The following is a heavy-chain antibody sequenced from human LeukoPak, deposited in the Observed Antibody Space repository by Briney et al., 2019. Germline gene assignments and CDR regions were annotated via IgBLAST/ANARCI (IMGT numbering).Heavy chain of an antibody. D-gene: IGHD3-3*01. CDR3: VSWYYDFWSGRDAFDI. J-gene: IGHJ3*02. V-gene: IGHV3-7*02. Sequence: GGSLRLSCAASGFTFSSYWLSWVRQAPGKGLEWVANIKQDGSEKYNADSVKGRFTISRDNAKNSLYLQMNSLRAEDTAVYYCVSWYYDFWSGRDAFDIWGQGTMVTVSS. CDR1: GFTFSSYW. CDR2: IKQDGSEK.